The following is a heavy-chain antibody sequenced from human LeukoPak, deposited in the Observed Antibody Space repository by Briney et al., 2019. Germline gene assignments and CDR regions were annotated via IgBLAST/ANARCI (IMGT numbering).Heavy chain of an antibody. V-gene: IGHV1-18*04. Sequence: RASVKVSCKASGYTFTSYYMHWVRQAPGQGLEWMGWISAYNGNTNYAQKLQGRVTMTTDTSTSTAYMELRSLRSDDTAVYYCARGVAVAGTLYYYYGMDVWGQGTTVTVSS. CDR3: ARGVAVAGTLYYYYGMDV. J-gene: IGHJ6*02. CDR1: GYTFTSYY. CDR2: ISAYNGNT. D-gene: IGHD6-19*01.